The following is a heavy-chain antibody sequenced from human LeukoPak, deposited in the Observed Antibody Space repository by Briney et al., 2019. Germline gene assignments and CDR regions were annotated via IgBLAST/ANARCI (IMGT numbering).Heavy chain of an antibody. V-gene: IGHV1-69*13. CDR1: GGTFSSYA. D-gene: IGHD4-17*01. J-gene: IGHJ4*02. CDR3: ATVPAPYGDYRYFDY. CDR2: IIPIFGTA. Sequence: SVKVSCKASGGTFSSYAISWVRQAPGQGLEWMGGIIPIFGTANYAQKFQGRVTITADESTSTAYMELSSLRSEDTAVYYCATVPAPYGDYRYFDYWGQGTPVTVSS.